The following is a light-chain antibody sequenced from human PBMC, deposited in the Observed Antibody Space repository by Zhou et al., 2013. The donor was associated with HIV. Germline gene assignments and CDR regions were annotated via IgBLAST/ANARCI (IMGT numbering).Light chain of an antibody. V-gene: IGKV1-13*02. CDR1: QDIFTY. CDR2: DAS. Sequence: AIQLTQSPSSLSASIGDRVNITCRASQDIFTYLAWYQQTPGKAPRVLIYDASTLQSGVSSRFSGSGSGADFTLTISGLQREDFAIYYCQQLNSFTLTFGQGSRLE. CDR3: QQLNSFTLT. J-gene: IGKJ5*01.